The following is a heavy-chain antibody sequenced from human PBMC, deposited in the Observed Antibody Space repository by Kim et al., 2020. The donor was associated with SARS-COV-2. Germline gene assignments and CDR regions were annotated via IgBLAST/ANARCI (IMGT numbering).Heavy chain of an antibody. CDR1: GFTFSSYA. CDR3: ASLAYCGGDCYSDFDY. D-gene: IGHD2-21*02. V-gene: IGHV3-30-3*01. CDR2: ISYDGSNK. Sequence: GGSLRLSCAASGFTFSSYAMHWVRQAPGKGLEWVAVISYDGSNKYYADSVKGRFTISRDNSKNTLYLQMNSLRAEDTAVYYCASLAYCGGDCYSDFDYWGQGTLVTVSS. J-gene: IGHJ4*02.